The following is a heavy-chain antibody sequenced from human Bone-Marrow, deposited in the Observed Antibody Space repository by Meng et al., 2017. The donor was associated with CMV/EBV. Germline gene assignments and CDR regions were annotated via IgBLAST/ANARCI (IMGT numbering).Heavy chain of an antibody. J-gene: IGHJ4*02. CDR2: SNAGNGNT. CDR3: ALDCSSTSCWGY. CDR1: GYTFTSYA. V-gene: IGHV1-3*02. D-gene: IGHD2-2*01. Sequence: ASVKVSCKASGYTFTSYAMHWVRQAPGQRLEWMGWSNAGNGNTKYSQEFQGRVTITTDESTSTAYMELSSLRSEDTAVYYCALDCSSTSCWGYWGQGTLVTVSS.